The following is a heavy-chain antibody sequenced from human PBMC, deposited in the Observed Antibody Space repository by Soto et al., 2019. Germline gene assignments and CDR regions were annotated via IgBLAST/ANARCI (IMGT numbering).Heavy chain of an antibody. CDR1: GFTVSAKW. CDR3: AREMHLGSGWGDIDI. J-gene: IGHJ4*02. CDR2: INEDGSKK. Sequence: GGSLRLSCAVSGFTVSAKWMSWVRQAPGKGLEWLANINEDGSKKFYVDSVKGRFTTSKDNAKNSLSLQLGSLRADDTAVYYCAREMHLGSGWGDIDIWGRGTMVTVSS. V-gene: IGHV3-7*03. D-gene: IGHD6-19*01.